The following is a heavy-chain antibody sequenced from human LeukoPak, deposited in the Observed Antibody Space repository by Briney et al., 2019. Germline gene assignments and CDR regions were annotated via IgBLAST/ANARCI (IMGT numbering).Heavy chain of an antibody. CDR1: GYTFTSYA. V-gene: IGHV7-4-1*02. J-gene: IGHJ5*02. Sequence: GASVKVSCKASGYTFTSYAMNWVRQAPGQGLEWMGWINTNTGNPTYAQGSTGRFVFSLDTSVSTAYLQISSLKAEDTAVYYCARDPLLTWKQQGNWFDPWGQGTLVTVSS. D-gene: IGHD5-18*01. CDR2: INTNTGNP. CDR3: ARDPLLTWKQQGNWFDP.